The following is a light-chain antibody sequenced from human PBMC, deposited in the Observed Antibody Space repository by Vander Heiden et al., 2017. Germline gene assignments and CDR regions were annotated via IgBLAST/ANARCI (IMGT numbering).Light chain of an antibody. CDR1: QNINNF. V-gene: IGKV1-39*01. CDR2: TTS. Sequence: DIQMTQSPSSLSAFVGDRVTITCRASQNINNFLNWYQQKPGKAPKLLIYTTSNLQSGVPSRFSGSGSGTDFTLTISSLQPEDFATYYCQQSYNAPHTCGGGTKVEIK. CDR3: QQSYNAPHT. J-gene: IGKJ4*01.